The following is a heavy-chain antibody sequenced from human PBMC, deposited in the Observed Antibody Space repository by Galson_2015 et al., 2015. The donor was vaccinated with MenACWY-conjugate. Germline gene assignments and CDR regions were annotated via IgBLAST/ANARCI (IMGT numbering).Heavy chain of an antibody. Sequence: SLRLSCAASGFTFTSYAMSWVRQAPGKGLEWVSGISGSGGTTYYADSVKGRFTISRDNSENTLYLQMNILRAEDTAVYYCAKNLLFYSYSAMDVWGQGTTVTVSS. CDR2: ISGSGGTT. CDR3: AKNLLFYSYSAMDV. J-gene: IGHJ6*02. D-gene: IGHD3-22*01. V-gene: IGHV3-23*01. CDR1: GFTFTSYA.